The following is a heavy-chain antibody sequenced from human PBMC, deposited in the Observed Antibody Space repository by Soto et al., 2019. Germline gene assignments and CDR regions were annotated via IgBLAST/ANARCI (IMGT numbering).Heavy chain of an antibody. CDR3: AGNEYSSSSYYYYYMDV. D-gene: IGHD6-6*01. Sequence: GASVKVSCKASGGTFSSYTISWVRQAPGQGLEWMGRIIPILGIANYAQKFQGRVTITADKSTSTAYMELSSLRSEDTAVYYCAGNEYSSSSYYYYYMDVWGKGTTVTSP. V-gene: IGHV1-69*02. CDR1: GGTFSSYT. J-gene: IGHJ6*03. CDR2: IIPILGIA.